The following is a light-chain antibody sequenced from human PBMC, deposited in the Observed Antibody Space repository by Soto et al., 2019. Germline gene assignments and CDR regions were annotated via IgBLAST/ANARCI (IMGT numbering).Light chain of an antibody. CDR3: KQYSSLPWT. CDR1: QTVLYNSNNRNY. J-gene: IGKJ1*01. V-gene: IGKV4-1*01. Sequence: IVMTQSPDSLAVSLGERTTSNSKSSQTVLYNSNNRNYLAWYHQKPGQPPKLLIYWASTRESGVPARFSGRGSATDFTLTISSLQAEAVGIYSCKQYSSLPWTFGKGTKVDIK. CDR2: WAS.